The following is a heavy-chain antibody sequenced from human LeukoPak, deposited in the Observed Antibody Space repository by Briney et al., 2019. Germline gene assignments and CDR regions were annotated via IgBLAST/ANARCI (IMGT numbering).Heavy chain of an antibody. Sequence: PSETLSLTCSVSGGSISSYYWSWIRQPPGKGLEWIGYIYYSGSTNYNPSLKSRVNISVDTSKNQFSLKLSSVTAADTAVYYCARRGCSGGTCYPSDNWFDPWGQGTLVTVSS. V-gene: IGHV4-59*01. J-gene: IGHJ5*02. CDR3: ARRGCSGGTCYPSDNWFDP. CDR1: GGSISSYY. D-gene: IGHD2-15*01. CDR2: IYYSGST.